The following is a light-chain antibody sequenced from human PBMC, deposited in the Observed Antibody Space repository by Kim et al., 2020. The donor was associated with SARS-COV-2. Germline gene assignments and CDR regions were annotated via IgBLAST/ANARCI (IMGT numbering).Light chain of an antibody. CDR1: TKAVTIDYY. J-gene: IGLJ3*02. CDR2: NTS. Sequence: TVTLTCAGSTKAVTIDYYPNWSQHTPEQPPSALFYNTSNHPAWTPARFSGSLLGGKAALILSGVQPEDEAEYYCPLYYGGTQLVFGGGTKLTVL. V-gene: IGLV7-43*01. CDR3: PLYYGGTQLV.